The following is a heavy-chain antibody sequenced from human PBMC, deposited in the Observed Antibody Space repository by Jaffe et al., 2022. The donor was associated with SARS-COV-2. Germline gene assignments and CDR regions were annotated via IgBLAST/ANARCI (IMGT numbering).Heavy chain of an antibody. Sequence: EVQLVASGGGLVKPGGSLRLSCAASGFPFTNYGMNWVRQAPGKGLEWVSSITSSGSYIYYADSVKGRFTISRDNAKNSLYLQMNSLRAEDTAVYYCARGYSYGQFYFDYWGQGTLVTVSS. CDR1: GFPFTNYG. J-gene: IGHJ4*02. CDR3: ARGYSYGQFYFDY. CDR2: ITSSGSYI. V-gene: IGHV3-21*02. D-gene: IGHD5-18*01.